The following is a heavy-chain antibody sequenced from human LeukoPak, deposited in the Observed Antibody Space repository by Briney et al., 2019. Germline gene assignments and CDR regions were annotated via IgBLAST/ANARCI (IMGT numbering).Heavy chain of an antibody. J-gene: IGHJ2*01. D-gene: IGHD1-1*01. Sequence: SETLSLTCTVSGGSISSSSYYWGWIRQPPGKGLEWIGSIYYSGSTYYNPSLKSRVTISVDTSKNQFSLKLSSVTAADTAVYYCARERGGPTRYFDLWGRGTLVTVSS. CDR2: IYYSGST. V-gene: IGHV4-39*02. CDR1: GGSISSSSYY. CDR3: ARERGGPTRYFDL.